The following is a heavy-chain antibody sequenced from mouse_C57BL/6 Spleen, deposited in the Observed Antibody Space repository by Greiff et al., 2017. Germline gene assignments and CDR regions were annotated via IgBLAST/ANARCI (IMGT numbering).Heavy chain of an antibody. CDR2: IHPNSGST. D-gene: IGHD2-2*01. V-gene: IGHV1-64*01. CDR3: ARGYDAWFAY. Sequence: QVQLQQPGAELVKPGASVKLSCKASGYTFTSYWMHWVKQRPGQGLEWIGMIHPNSGSTNYNEKFKSKATLTVDKSSSTAYMLLSSLTSEVSAVSCCARGYDAWFAYWGQGTLVTVSA. CDR1: GYTFTSYW. J-gene: IGHJ3*01.